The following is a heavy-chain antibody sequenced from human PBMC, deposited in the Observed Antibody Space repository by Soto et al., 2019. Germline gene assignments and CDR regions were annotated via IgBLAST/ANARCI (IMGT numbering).Heavy chain of an antibody. D-gene: IGHD2-15*01. J-gene: IGHJ6*02. V-gene: IGHV1-2*04. CDR2: INPNSGGT. CDR3: ARGDCSGGSCSKDTEYYYGMDV. Sequence: GASVKVSCKASGYTFTGYYMHCVRQAPGQGLEWIGWINPNSGGTNYAQKFQGWVTMTRDTSISTAYMELSRLRSDDTAVYYCARGDCSGGSCSKDTEYYYGMDVWGQGTTVTVSS. CDR1: GYTFTGYY.